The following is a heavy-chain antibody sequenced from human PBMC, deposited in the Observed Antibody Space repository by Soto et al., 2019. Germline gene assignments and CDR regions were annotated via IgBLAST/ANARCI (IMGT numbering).Heavy chain of an antibody. Sequence: GGSLRLSCAASGFTFSSYAMHWVRQAPGKGLEWVAVISYDGSNKYYADSVKGRFTISRDNSKNTLYLQMNSLRAEDTAVYYCARANRHGYFDYWGQGTLVTVSS. CDR3: ARANRHGYFDY. J-gene: IGHJ4*02. V-gene: IGHV3-30-3*01. CDR2: ISYDGSNK. CDR1: GFTFSSYA.